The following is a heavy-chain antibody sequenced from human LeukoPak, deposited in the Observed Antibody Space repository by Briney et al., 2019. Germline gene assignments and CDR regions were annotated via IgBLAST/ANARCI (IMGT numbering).Heavy chain of an antibody. CDR2: IYYSGST. J-gene: IGHJ6*02. CDR3: ARHNYYYRLDV. CDR1: GGSISSSSYY. V-gene: IGHV4-39*01. Sequence: SETLSLTCSVSGGSISSSSYYWGWIRQPPGEGLEWIGSIYYSGSTYYNPSLKSRVTISVDTSQNQFSLKVSSVTAADTAMYYCARHNYYYRLDVWGQGTTVTVSS.